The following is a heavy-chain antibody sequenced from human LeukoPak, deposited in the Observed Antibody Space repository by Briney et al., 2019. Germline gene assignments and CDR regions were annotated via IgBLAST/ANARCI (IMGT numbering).Heavy chain of an antibody. CDR1: GGSISSGSYY. J-gene: IGHJ4*02. D-gene: IGHD4-17*01. CDR2: IYTSGST. Sequence: PSETLSLTCTVSGGSISSGSYYWSWVRQPAGKGLEWIGRIYTSGSTNYNPSLKSRVTMSVDTSKNQFSLKLSSVTAADTAVYYCARDERGDYANYWGQGTLVTVSS. CDR3: ARDERGDYANY. V-gene: IGHV4-61*02.